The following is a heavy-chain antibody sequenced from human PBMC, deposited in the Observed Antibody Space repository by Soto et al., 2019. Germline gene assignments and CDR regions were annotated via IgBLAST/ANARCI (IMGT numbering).Heavy chain of an antibody. V-gene: IGHV3-23*01. J-gene: IGHJ4*02. CDR3: ANRNDYGSGSYFPFDH. CDR2: ISGSGGST. Sequence: EVPLLESGGGLVQPGGSLRLSCAASGFTFSSYGMSWVRQAPGKGLEWVSSISGSGGSTYYADSVKGRFTISRDNSKNTLYLQMSSLRAEDTAVYYCANRNDYGSGSYFPFDHWGQGTLVTVSS. D-gene: IGHD3-10*01. CDR1: GFTFSSYG.